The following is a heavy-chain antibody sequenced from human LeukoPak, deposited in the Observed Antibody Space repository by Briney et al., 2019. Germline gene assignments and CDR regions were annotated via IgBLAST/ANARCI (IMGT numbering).Heavy chain of an antibody. Sequence: GGSLRLSCAASGFSFSTYWMRWARQTPGKGLEWVANIKGDGSEINYVDSVKGRFDISRDNAKNSLSLQMNSLTADDTGVYYCAREGLPYSGDHWGQGTLVTVYS. D-gene: IGHD4-11*01. CDR1: GFSFSTYW. CDR3: AREGLPYSGDH. J-gene: IGHJ4*02. CDR2: IKGDGSEI. V-gene: IGHV3-7*01.